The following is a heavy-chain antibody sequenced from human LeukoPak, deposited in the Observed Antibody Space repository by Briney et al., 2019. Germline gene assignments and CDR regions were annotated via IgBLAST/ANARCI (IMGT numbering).Heavy chain of an antibody. D-gene: IGHD3-22*01. Sequence: SETLSLTCAVYGGSFSGYYWSWIRQPPGKGLEWIGEINHSGSTNYNPSLKSRVTISVDTSKNQFSLKLSSVTAAGTAVYYCARVDPSYYYDSSGYYGYFQHWGQGTLVTVSS. CDR1: GGSFSGYY. CDR3: ARVDPSYYYDSSGYYGYFQH. V-gene: IGHV4-34*01. J-gene: IGHJ1*01. CDR2: INHSGST.